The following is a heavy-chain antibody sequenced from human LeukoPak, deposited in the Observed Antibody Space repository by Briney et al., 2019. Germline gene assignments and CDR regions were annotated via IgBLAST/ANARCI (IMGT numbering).Heavy chain of an antibody. D-gene: IGHD5-24*01. CDR3: ARFRNGYKIFDY. CDR1: GYTFTNYY. CDR2: INPSGGST. V-gene: IGHV1-46*01. Sequence: GASVKVSCKASGYTFTNYYIHWVRQAPGQGLEWMGIINPSGGSTNYAQKFQGRVTMTRDMSTSIVYMEVSSLRSDDTAVYYCARFRNGYKIFDYWGQGTLVTVSS. J-gene: IGHJ4*02.